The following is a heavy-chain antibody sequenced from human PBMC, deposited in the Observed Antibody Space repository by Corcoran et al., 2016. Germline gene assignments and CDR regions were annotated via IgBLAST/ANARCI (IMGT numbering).Heavy chain of an antibody. CDR2: INPNSGGT. CDR3: ARDRYYYGSGSYKGHYYYYGMDV. Sequence: QVQLVQSGAEVKKPGASVKVSCKASGYTFTGYYMHWVRQAPGQGLEWMGWINPNSGGTNYAQKFQGRVTMTRDTSISTAYMELSRLRSDDTAVYYCARDRYYYGSGSYKGHYYYYGMDVWGQGTTVTVSS. D-gene: IGHD3-10*01. J-gene: IGHJ6*02. CDR1: GYTFTGYY. V-gene: IGHV1-2*02.